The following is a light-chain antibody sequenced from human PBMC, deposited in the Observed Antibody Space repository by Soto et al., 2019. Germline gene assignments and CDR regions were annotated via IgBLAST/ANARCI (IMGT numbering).Light chain of an antibody. CDR1: QSVSSY. Sequence: EIVLTQSPATLSLSPGERATLSCRASQSVSSYLAWYQQKPGQAPRLLIYDASNRATGIPARFSGSGSGTDFSLTISSLEPEDFAVYYCQQRSSWPPSITFGQGTKVDIK. CDR3: QQRSSWPPSIT. J-gene: IGKJ1*01. CDR2: DAS. V-gene: IGKV3-11*01.